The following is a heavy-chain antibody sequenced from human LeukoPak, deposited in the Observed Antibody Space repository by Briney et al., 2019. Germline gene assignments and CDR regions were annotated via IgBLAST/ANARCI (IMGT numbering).Heavy chain of an antibody. D-gene: IGHD5-12*01. CDR2: IYYSGST. CDR1: GYSISSGHY. J-gene: IGHJ4*02. CDR3: ARAGGRDFHFDS. Sequence: SETLSLTCTVSGYSISSGHYWGWIRQPPGKGLEWVGEIYYSGSTNYNPSLKSRVTMSVDKSKNQFSLKLSSVTAADTAFYFCARAGGRDFHFDSWGQGTLVTVSS. V-gene: IGHV4-38-2*02.